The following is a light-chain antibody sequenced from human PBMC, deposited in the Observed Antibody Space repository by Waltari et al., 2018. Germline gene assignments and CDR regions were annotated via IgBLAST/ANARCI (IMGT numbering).Light chain of an antibody. CDR1: TSAVGGFQY. Sequence: QSALTQPASVSGSPGQSITISCTGTTSAVGGFQYVSLYQQHPGKAPKLMIYDVSNRPSGVSKRFSGSKSGNTASLTIAGLQAEDEADYYCSSYTSSSTLVFGGGTKLTVL. CDR2: DVS. J-gene: IGLJ2*01. V-gene: IGLV2-14*03. CDR3: SSYTSSSTLV.